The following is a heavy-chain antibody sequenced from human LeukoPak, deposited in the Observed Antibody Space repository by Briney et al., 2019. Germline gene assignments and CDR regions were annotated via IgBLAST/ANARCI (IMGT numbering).Heavy chain of an antibody. J-gene: IGHJ4*02. V-gene: IGHV3-21*01. D-gene: IGHD4-23*01. CDR2: ISSSSSYI. CDR3: ARALATGGNSFDY. CDR1: GFTFSSYS. Sequence: PGGSLRLSCAASGFTFSSYSMNWVRQAPGKGLEWVSSISSSSSYIYYADSVKGRFTISRDNAKNSLYLQMNSLRAEDTAVYYCARALATGGNSFDYWGQGTLVTVSS.